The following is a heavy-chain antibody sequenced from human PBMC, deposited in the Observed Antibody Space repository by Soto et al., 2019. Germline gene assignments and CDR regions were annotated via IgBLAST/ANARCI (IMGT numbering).Heavy chain of an antibody. J-gene: IGHJ4*02. D-gene: IGHD3-10*01. Sequence: QVQLVQSGAEVKKPGSSVKVSCKASGGTFSSYATSWVRQAPGQGLEWMGGIIPIFGTTNYAQKFQGRVTITADEATSAAYMELSSLRSEDTAVYYCARRRGGALFDYWGQGTLVTVSS. CDR2: IIPIFGTT. CDR3: ARRRGGALFDY. CDR1: GGTFSSYA. V-gene: IGHV1-69*12.